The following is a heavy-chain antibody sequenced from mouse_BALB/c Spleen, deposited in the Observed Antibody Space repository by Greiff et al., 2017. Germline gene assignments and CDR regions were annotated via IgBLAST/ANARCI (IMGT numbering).Heavy chain of an antibody. CDR2: IAPGSGST. D-gene: IGHD5-1*01. CDR3: ARNRNEYDYYAMDY. J-gene: IGHJ4*01. Sequence: DLVKPGASVKLSCKASGYTFTSYWINWIKQRPGQGLEWIGRIAPGSGSTYYNEMFKGKATLTVDTSSSTAYIQLSSLSSEDSAVYFCARNRNEYDYYAMDYWGQGTSVTVSS. V-gene: IGHV1S41*01. CDR1: GYTFTSYW.